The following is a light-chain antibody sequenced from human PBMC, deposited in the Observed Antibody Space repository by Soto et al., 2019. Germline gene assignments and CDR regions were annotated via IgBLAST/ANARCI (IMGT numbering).Light chain of an antibody. CDR1: SSDVGGYNY. CDR2: DVS. CDR3: CSYTTSNTRQIV. Sequence: QAGLTQPASVAGSPGQSITISCTGTSSDVGGYNYVSWYQHHPGKAPKLMIYDVSNRSSGVSNRFSGSKSGNTASLTISGLQPEDEADYYCCSYTTSNTRQIVLGTGTKVTVL. V-gene: IGLV2-14*03. J-gene: IGLJ1*01.